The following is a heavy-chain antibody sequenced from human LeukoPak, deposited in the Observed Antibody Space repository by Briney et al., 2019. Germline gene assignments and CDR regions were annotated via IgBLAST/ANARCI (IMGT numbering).Heavy chain of an antibody. Sequence: GGSLRLSCAASGFTFGSYWMNWARQAPGKGLEWVASINHNGNVNYYVDSVKGRFTISRDNAKNSPYLQMSNLRAEDTAVYFCARGGGLDVWGQGATVTVSS. CDR2: INHNGNVN. CDR1: GFTFGSYW. D-gene: IGHD3-16*01. J-gene: IGHJ6*02. V-gene: IGHV3-7*03. CDR3: ARGGGLDV.